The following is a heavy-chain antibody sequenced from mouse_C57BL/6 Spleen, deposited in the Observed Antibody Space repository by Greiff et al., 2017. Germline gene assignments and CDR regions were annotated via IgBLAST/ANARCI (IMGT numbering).Heavy chain of an antibody. J-gene: IGHJ2*01. Sequence: VQLQQPGAELVMPGASVKLSCKASGYTFTSYWMHWVKQRPGQGLEWIGEIDPSESYTNYNQKFKGKSTLNVDKSSSTAYMQLSSLTSEDSAVYYCARWGSSYLYYFDYWGQGTTLTVSS. CDR1: GYTFTSYW. CDR2: IDPSESYT. D-gene: IGHD1-1*01. CDR3: ARWGSSYLYYFDY. V-gene: IGHV1-69*01.